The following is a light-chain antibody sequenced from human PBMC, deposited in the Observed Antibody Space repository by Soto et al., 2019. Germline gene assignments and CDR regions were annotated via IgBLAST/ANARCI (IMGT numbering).Light chain of an antibody. V-gene: IGLV1-44*01. J-gene: IGLJ2*01. CDR2: SNT. CDR1: SSNIGSHT. CDR3: AAWDDSLNGLV. Sequence: QSVLTQPPSATGTPGQTIPITCSGGSSNIGSHTVNWYQQLPGTAPRLLIYSNTQRPSGVPDRFSGSKSGTSASLAISGLQSEYEGDYYCAAWDDSLNGLVFGGGTKVTVL.